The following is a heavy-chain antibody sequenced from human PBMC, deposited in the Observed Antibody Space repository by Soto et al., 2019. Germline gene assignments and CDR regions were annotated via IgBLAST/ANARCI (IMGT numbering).Heavy chain of an antibody. V-gene: IGHV5-51*01. CDR2: LSPADSDT. CDR3: ARLVMYCTNGVCRHYGMDV. D-gene: IGHD2-8*01. CDR1: GYSFTSYW. Sequence: GEYLKASCKGWGYSFTSYWMGGVPQMAGKGAERRGILSPADSDTRYSPSFQGQVTISSDKSISTAYLHWSSLKPSDPAMYDCARLVMYCTNGVCRHYGMDVWGQGPTFAVSS. J-gene: IGHJ6*02.